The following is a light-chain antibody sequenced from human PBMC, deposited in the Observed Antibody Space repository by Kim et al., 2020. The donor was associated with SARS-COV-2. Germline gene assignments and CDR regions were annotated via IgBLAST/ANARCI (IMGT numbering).Light chain of an antibody. J-gene: IGLJ2*01. V-gene: IGLV3-1*01. CDR2: QHT. Sequence: SYELTQPPSVSVSPGQTASITCSGDKLGDRDASWYQQKPGQSPVLVIYQHTKRPSGIPERFSGSNSGNTATLTISGTQAMDEADYYCQAWDSSTVVFGGGTQLTVL. CDR3: QAWDSSTVV. CDR1: KLGDRD.